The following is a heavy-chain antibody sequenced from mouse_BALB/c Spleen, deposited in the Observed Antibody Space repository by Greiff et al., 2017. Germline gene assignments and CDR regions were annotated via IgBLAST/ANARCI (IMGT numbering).Heavy chain of an antibody. V-gene: IGHV5-9-4*01. CDR1: GFTFSSYA. Sequence: EVKLVESGGGLVKPGGSLKLSCAASGFTFSSYAMSWVRQSPEKRLEWVAEISSGGSYTYYPDTVTGRFTISRDNAKNTLYLEMSSLRSEDTAMYYCARDPHYYGTPYAMDYWGQGTSVTVSS. CDR2: ISSGGSYT. CDR3: ARDPHYYGTPYAMDY. J-gene: IGHJ4*01. D-gene: IGHD1-1*01.